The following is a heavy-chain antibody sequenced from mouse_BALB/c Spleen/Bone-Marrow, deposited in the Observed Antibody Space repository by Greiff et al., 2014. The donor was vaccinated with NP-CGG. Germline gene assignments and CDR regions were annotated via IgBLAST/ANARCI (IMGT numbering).Heavy chain of an antibody. Sequence: VQLVESGAEPARPGASVKLSCKASGYTFTSYWVQWVKQRPGQGLEWIGAIYPGDGDTRYTQKFKGKATLTADKSSSTAYMQLSSLASEDSAVYYCARYYYGSSYEYFDVWGAGTTVTVSS. V-gene: IGHV1-87*01. CDR1: GYTFTSYW. CDR3: ARYYYGSSYEYFDV. D-gene: IGHD1-1*01. CDR2: IYPGDGDT. J-gene: IGHJ1*01.